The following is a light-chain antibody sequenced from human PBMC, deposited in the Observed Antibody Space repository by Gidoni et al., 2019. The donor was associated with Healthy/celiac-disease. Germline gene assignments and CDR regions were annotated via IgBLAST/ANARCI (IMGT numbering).Light chain of an antibody. CDR3: NSRDSRGNHWV. CDR1: SLRSYY. Sequence: SSELTQDPAVSVAFGQTVRITCQGDSLRSYYASWYQQKPGQAPVLVIYGKNNRPSGIPDRFSGSSSGNTASLTITGAQAEDEADYYCNSRDSRGNHWVFGGGTKLTVL. CDR2: GKN. J-gene: IGLJ3*02. V-gene: IGLV3-19*01.